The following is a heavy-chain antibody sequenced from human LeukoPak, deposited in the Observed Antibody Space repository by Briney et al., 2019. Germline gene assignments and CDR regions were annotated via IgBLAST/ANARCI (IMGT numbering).Heavy chain of an antibody. CDR1: GGSISTYS. D-gene: IGHD1-1*01. J-gene: IGHJ3*02. Sequence: SETLSLTCTMSGGSISGGSISTYSWTWIRQPPGKGLEWIGYVFYSGSTNYNPSLKGRVTISLDMSKNQFSLNLNSVTAADTAVYYCTRRVARTGIYAYDIWGQGTMVTVSS. V-gene: IGHV4-59*01. CDR3: TRRVARTGIYAYDI. CDR2: VFYSGST.